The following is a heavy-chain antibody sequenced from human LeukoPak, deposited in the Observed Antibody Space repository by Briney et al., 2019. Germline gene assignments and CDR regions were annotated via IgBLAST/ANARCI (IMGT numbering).Heavy chain of an antibody. CDR3: ARDLEGYCSSITCHNTWFDP. V-gene: IGHV3-23*01. D-gene: IGHD2-2*02. CDR2: ISGSGGST. J-gene: IGHJ5*02. Sequence: GGSLRLSCAASGFTFSSYAMSWVRQAPGKGLEWVSAISGSGGSTYYADSVKGRFTISRDNSKNTLYLQMNSLRAEDTAVYYCARDLEGYCSSITCHNTWFDPWGQGTLVTVSS. CDR1: GFTFSSYA.